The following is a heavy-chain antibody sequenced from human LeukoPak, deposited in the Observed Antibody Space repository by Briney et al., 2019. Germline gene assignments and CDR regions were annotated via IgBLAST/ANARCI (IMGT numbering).Heavy chain of an antibody. D-gene: IGHD3-22*01. V-gene: IGHV3-48*01. Sequence: GGSLRLSCAASGFTFSSYTMCWFRQAPGKGLEWVSNIKSTSDTIYYADSVKGRFTISRDNAKNSLYLQMNSVRAEDTAVYYCARASGGYYDSSGSFDYWGQGTLVTVSS. J-gene: IGHJ4*02. CDR2: IKSTSDTI. CDR3: ARASGGYYDSSGSFDY. CDR1: GFTFSSYT.